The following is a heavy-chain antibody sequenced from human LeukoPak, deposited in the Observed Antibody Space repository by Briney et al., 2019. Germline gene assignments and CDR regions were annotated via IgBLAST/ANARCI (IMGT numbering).Heavy chain of an antibody. D-gene: IGHD2-2*02. Sequence: PGGSLRLSCAASGFTFSSYGMHWVRQAPGKGLEWVAVISYDGSNKYYADSVKGRFTISRDNSKNTLYLQMNSLRAEDTAVYYCAKISRYCSSTSCYTYYYYYGMDVWGQGTTVTVSS. CDR2: ISYDGSNK. CDR3: AKISRYCSSTSCYTYYYYYGMDV. V-gene: IGHV3-30*18. J-gene: IGHJ6*02. CDR1: GFTFSSYG.